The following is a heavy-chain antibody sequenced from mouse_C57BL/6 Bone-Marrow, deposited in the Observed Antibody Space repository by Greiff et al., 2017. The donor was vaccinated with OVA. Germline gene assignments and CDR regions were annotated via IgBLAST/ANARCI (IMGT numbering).Heavy chain of an antibody. CDR1: GYSITSGYY. V-gene: IGHV3-6*01. J-gene: IGHJ2*01. Sequence: DVKLQESGPGLVKPSQSLSLTCSVTGYSITSGYYWNWIRQFPGNKLEWMGYISYDGSNNYNPSLKNRISITRDTSKNQFFLKLNSVTTEDTATYYCARDGTGNDYWGQGTTLTVSS. CDR3: ARDGTGNDY. CDR2: ISYDGSN. D-gene: IGHD4-1*01.